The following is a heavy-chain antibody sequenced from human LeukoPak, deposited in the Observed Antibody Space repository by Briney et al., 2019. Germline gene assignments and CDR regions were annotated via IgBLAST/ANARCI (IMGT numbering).Heavy chain of an antibody. Sequence: GGSLRLSCAASGFTFSIYAMSWVCQAPGKGLVWVSSISGSTGNTYYADSVKGRFTISRDNSKNTLYLQINSLRAEDTAVYYCARALGDDDRGYYYGDYWGQGTLVTVSS. CDR3: ARALGDDDRGYYYGDY. D-gene: IGHD3-22*01. CDR2: ISGSTGNT. CDR1: GFTFSIYA. V-gene: IGHV3-23*01. J-gene: IGHJ4*02.